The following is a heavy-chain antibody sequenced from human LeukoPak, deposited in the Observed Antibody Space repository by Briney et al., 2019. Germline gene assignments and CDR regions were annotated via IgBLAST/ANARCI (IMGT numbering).Heavy chain of an antibody. CDR1: GYTFTDYY. D-gene: IGHD3-22*01. CDR3: ATDRRADSSGYSFDY. V-gene: IGHV1-69-2*01. J-gene: IGHJ4*02. Sequence: GASVKISCTVSGYTFTDYYMHWGKQAPGQGLEGMGLVDPEDGETIYAEKFQGRVTITADTSTDTAYIERSSLRSEDTAVYYCATDRRADSSGYSFDYWGQGTLVTVSS. CDR2: VDPEDGET.